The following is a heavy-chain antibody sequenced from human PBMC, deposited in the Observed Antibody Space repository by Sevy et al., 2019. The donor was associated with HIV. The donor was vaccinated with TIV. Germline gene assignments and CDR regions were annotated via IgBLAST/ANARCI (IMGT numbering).Heavy chain of an antibody. CDR1: GYTFTPYD. D-gene: IGHD3-3*01. Sequence: ASVKVSCAGFGYTFTPYDINWVRQAPGQGLEWMGWMSPNTGAIGFAQMFQGRVTLTRNKSITTAYMELISLTYEDTAIYYCARGGNGDFWSYEYYYYGMDVWGQGTTVTVSS. J-gene: IGHJ6*02. V-gene: IGHV1-8*01. CDR2: MSPNTGAI. CDR3: ARGGNGDFWSYEYYYYGMDV.